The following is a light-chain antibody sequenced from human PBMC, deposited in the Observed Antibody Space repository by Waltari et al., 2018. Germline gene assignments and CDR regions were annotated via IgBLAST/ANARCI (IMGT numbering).Light chain of an antibody. CDR3: QQYGNSPVT. V-gene: IGKV3-20*01. CDR1: QSVSSSY. Sequence: EIVLTQSPGTLSLSPGERATLSCRASQSVSSSYLAWYQQKPGQAPRHLIYGASSRATGIPDRFSGSGSGTDFTLTISRLEPEDFAFYYCQQYGNSPVTFGQGTKVEIK. J-gene: IGKJ1*01. CDR2: GAS.